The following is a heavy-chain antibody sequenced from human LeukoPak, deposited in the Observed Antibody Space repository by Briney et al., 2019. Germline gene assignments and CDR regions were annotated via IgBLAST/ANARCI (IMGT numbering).Heavy chain of an antibody. CDR3: ARWSGYLDY. Sequence: PSETLSLTCTVSGGPISSYHWSWLRQPPGKGLEWVGYIYYSGSTNYNPSLKRRVTISVDTSKSQFSRKLSSVSAAETAVYYCARWSGYLDYWGQGTLVTVSS. CDR2: IYYSGST. J-gene: IGHJ4*02. CDR1: GGPISSYH. D-gene: IGHD3-3*01. V-gene: IGHV4-59*01.